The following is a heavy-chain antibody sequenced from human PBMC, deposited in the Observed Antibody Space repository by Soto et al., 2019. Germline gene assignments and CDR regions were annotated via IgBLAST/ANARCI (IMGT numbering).Heavy chain of an antibody. Sequence: PSETLSLTCTVSGGSISSSSYYWGWIRQPPGKGLEWIGSIYYSGNTYYNPSLKSRVTISVDTSKNQFSLKLSSVTAADTAVYYCSRRGSGRYSDYWGQGTLVTVSS. CDR3: SRRGSGRYSDY. J-gene: IGHJ4*02. CDR1: GGSISSSSYY. D-gene: IGHD3-10*01. CDR2: IYYSGNT. V-gene: IGHV4-39*01.